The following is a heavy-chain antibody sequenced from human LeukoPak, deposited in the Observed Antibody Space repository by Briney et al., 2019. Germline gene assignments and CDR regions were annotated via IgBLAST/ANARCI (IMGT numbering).Heavy chain of an antibody. Sequence: ASVKVSCKASGYTFTSYYMHWVRQAPGQGLEWMGIINPSGGSTSYAQKFQGRVTMTRDTSTSTVYMELSSLRSEDTAVHYCASQSGYSGYDPGDGWFDPWGQGTLVTVSS. J-gene: IGHJ5*02. CDR3: ASQSGYSGYDPGDGWFDP. V-gene: IGHV1-46*01. D-gene: IGHD5-12*01. CDR1: GYTFTSYY. CDR2: INPSGGST.